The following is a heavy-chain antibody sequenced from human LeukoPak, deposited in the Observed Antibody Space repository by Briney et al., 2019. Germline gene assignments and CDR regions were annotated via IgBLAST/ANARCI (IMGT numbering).Heavy chain of an antibody. CDR1: GYTFTSYD. CDR2: MNPNSGNT. D-gene: IGHD1-7*01. V-gene: IGHV1-8*01. J-gene: IGHJ6*02. Sequence: ASVKVSCKASGYTFTSYDINWVRQATGQGLEWMGWMNPNSGNTGYAQKFQGRVTMTRNTSISTAYMELNSLRSEDTAVYYCARGGELELGYYYYGMDVWGQGTTVTVSS. CDR3: ARGGELELGYYYYGMDV.